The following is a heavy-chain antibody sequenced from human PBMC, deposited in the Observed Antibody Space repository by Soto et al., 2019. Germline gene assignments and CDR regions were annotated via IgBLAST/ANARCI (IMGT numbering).Heavy chain of an antibody. CDR1: GFTFSDYG. D-gene: IGHD3-10*01. Sequence: EVQLVESGGGLVQPGGSLKLSCAASGFTFSDYGMSWVRQAPGKGLEGVAKIKTDGSEKYYVDPVKGRFTISRDNAKNSLYLQMNSLRAEDTAVYYCASSMGRGGNDYWGQGTLVAVSS. V-gene: IGHV3-7*05. CDR2: IKTDGSEK. J-gene: IGHJ4*02. CDR3: ASSMGRGGNDY.